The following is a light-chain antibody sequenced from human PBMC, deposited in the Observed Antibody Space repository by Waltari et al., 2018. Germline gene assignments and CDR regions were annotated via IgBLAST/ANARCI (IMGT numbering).Light chain of an antibody. CDR1: SGHSSYA. CDR3: QTWGTGIWV. V-gene: IGLV4-69*01. CDR2: LNSDGSH. J-gene: IGLJ3*02. Sequence: QLVLTQSPSASASLGASVKLTCTLRSGHSSYAIAWHHQQPEKGPRYLMKLNSDGSHSKGDGIPDRFSGSSSGAERYLTISSLQSEDEADYYCQTWGTGIWVFGGGTKLTVL.